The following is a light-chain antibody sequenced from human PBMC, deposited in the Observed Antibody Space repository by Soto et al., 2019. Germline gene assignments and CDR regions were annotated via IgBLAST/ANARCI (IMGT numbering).Light chain of an antibody. CDR2: GNS. J-gene: IGLJ1*01. V-gene: IGLV1-40*01. CDR3: QYYDSSLSGYV. CDR1: SSNIGAGYD. Sequence: QSVLTQPPSVSGAPGQRVTISCTGSSSNIGAGYDVHWYQQLPGTAPKLLIYGNSNRPSGVPDRFSGSKSGTSASLAITGLQAGDEADYYCQYYDSSLSGYVFGTGTKLTVL.